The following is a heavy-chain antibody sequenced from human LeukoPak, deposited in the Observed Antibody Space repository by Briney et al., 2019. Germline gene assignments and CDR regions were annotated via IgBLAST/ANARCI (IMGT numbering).Heavy chain of an antibody. D-gene: IGHD3-10*01. Sequence: GASVKVSCKVSGYTLTELSMHWVRQAPGKGLEWMGGFDPEDGETIYAQKFQGRVTMTEDTSTDTAYMELSSLRSEDTAVYYCATVGFGEFFPGPYYYYGMDVWGQGTTVTVSS. CDR3: ATVGFGEFFPGPYYYYGMDV. CDR1: GYTLTELS. J-gene: IGHJ6*02. V-gene: IGHV1-24*01. CDR2: FDPEDGET.